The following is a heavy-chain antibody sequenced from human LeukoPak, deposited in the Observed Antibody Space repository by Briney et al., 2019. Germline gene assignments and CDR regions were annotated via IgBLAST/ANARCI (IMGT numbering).Heavy chain of an antibody. Sequence: SGGSLRLSCAASGFTFTTAWMSWVRQAPGKGLEWVGRVKSKNDGGTTDYAAPVKGRFTISRDDSKNTLYLQMNSLQTEDTAVYYCTTDWGSSRYRYYWGQGTLVTVSS. CDR3: TTDWGSSRYRYY. CDR1: GFTFTTAW. V-gene: IGHV3-15*01. D-gene: IGHD6-13*01. CDR2: VKSKNDGGTT. J-gene: IGHJ4*02.